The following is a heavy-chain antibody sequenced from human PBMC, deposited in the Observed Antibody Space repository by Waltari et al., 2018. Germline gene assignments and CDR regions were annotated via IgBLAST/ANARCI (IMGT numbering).Heavy chain of an antibody. CDR1: GFTFSSYG. D-gene: IGHD3-10*01. Sequence: QVQLVESGGGVVQPGRTLRLSCAASGFTFSSYGMHWVRQAPGKGLEWVAVISYDGSNKYYADSVKGRFTISRDNSKNTLYLKMNSLRAEDTAVYYCAKGRMVRGVWKYYFDYWGQGTLVTVSS. CDR2: ISYDGSNK. V-gene: IGHV3-30*18. J-gene: IGHJ4*02. CDR3: AKGRMVRGVWKYYFDY.